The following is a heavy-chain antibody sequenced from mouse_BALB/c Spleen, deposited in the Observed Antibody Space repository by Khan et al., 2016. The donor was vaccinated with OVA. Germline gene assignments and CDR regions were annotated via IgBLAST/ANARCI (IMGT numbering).Heavy chain of an antibody. J-gene: IGHJ4*01. D-gene: IGHD2-10*01. CDR1: GFSLTNYG. CDR3: ARQPYYHYNIMDY. Sequence: VQGVESGPGLVAPSQSLSITCTISGFSLTNYGVHWVRQPPGKGLEWLVVIWSAGSTSYNSALKSRLTISKDNSKSQVFLKMNSLQTDDTAMYFCARQPYYHYNIMDYWGQGTSVTVSS. CDR2: IWSAGST. V-gene: IGHV2-6-1*01.